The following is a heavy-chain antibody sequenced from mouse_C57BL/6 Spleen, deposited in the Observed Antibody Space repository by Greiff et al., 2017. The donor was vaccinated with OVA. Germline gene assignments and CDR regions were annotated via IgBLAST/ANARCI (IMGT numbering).Heavy chain of an antibody. D-gene: IGHD2-1*01. J-gene: IGHJ4*01. CDR3: AILLSRGGYAMDY. CDR2: IHPSDSDT. CDR1: GYTFTSYW. V-gene: IGHV1-74*01. Sequence: VQLQQPGAELVKPGASVKVSCKASGYTFTSYWMHWVKQRPGQGLEWIGRIHPSDSDTNYNQKFKGKATLTVDKSSSTAYMQLSSLTSEDSAVYYCAILLSRGGYAMDYWGQGTSVTVSS.